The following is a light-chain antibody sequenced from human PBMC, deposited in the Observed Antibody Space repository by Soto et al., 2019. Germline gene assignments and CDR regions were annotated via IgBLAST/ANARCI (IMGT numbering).Light chain of an antibody. V-gene: IGKV3-11*01. Sequence: EIVLTQSPGTLSLSPGERATLSCRASQSVINRYLAWYQQKPGQAPRLLIYDASNRATGIPARFSGSGFGTDFTLTISSLEPEDFAVYYCHQRNKWRTLGQGTKVDIK. CDR1: QSVINRY. J-gene: IGKJ1*01. CDR3: HQRNKWRT. CDR2: DAS.